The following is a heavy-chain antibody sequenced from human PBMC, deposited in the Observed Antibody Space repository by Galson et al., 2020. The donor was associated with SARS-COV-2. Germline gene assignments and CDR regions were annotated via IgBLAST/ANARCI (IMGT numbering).Heavy chain of an antibody. CDR1: GYTFTSYY. CDR3: ARDLPRSSGWGVNYYYGMDV. Sequence: ASVKVSCKASGYTFTSYYMHWVRQAPGQRLEWMGIINPSGGSTSYAQKFQGRVTMTRDTSTSTVYMELSSLRSEDTAVYYCARDLPRSSGWGVNYYYGMDVWGQGTTVTVSS. V-gene: IGHV1-46*01. J-gene: IGHJ6*02. CDR2: INPSGGST. D-gene: IGHD6-19*01.